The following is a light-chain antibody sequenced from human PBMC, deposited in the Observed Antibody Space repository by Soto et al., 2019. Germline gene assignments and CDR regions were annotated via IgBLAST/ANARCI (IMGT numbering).Light chain of an antibody. CDR2: LGS. CDR3: MQALQTRT. CDR1: HSLLHSNGYNY. V-gene: IGKV2-28*01. J-gene: IGKJ1*01. Sequence: DVVMTQSPLSLPVTPGERSSISCRSRHSLLHSNGYNYSDWYLQKPGQSPQVLIYLGSNRASGVPDRFSGSASGTDFTLKISRLQAEDVGVYYCMQALQTRTFGQGTKVDI.